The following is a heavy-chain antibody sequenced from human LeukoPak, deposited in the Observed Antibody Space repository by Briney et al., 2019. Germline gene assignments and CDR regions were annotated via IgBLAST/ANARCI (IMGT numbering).Heavy chain of an antibody. CDR1: GGTFSSYA. CDR2: IIPIFGTA. CDR3: ARGTRGYTSSWLPM. Sequence: ASVKVSCKASGGTFSSYAISWVRQAPGQGLEWMGGIIPIFGTANYAQKFQGRVTITADESTSTAYMELSSLRSEDTAVYYCARGTRGYTSSWLPMWGQGTGVTVSS. J-gene: IGHJ3*01. D-gene: IGHD6-13*01. V-gene: IGHV1-69*13.